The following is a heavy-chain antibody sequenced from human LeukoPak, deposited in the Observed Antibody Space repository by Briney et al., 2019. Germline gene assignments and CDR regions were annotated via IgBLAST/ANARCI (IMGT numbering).Heavy chain of an antibody. Sequence: ASVKVSCKASGYTFTSYGISWVRQAPGQGLEWMGWISAYNGNTNYAQKLQGRVTMTTDTSTSTAYMELRSLRSDDTAVYYCARDARITIFGVVITGPDSRLDYWGQGTLVTVSS. CDR2: ISAYNGNT. CDR1: GYTFTSYG. V-gene: IGHV1-18*01. D-gene: IGHD3-3*01. J-gene: IGHJ4*02. CDR3: ARDARITIFGVVITGPDSRLDY.